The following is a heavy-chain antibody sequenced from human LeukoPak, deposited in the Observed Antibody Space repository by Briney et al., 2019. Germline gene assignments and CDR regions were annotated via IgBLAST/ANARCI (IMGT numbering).Heavy chain of an antibody. CDR2: IYTSGST. V-gene: IGHV3-53*01. Sequence: PGGSLRLSCAASGSSVSANYMTWVRQAPGKGLEWVSLIYTSGSTFYADSVRGRFTISRDNSENTLYLDMNSLRAGDTAVYYCVKAHDSDSSFAYWGQGTLVTVSS. D-gene: IGHD3-22*01. CDR1: GSSVSANY. J-gene: IGHJ4*02. CDR3: VKAHDSDSSFAY.